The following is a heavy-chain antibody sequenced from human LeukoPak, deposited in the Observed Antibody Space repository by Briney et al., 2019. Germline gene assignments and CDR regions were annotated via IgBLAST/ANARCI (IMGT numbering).Heavy chain of an antibody. CDR1: GFIFNSYA. D-gene: IGHD3-3*02. V-gene: IGHV3-23*01. CDR3: ATHFPYFDY. Sequence: PGGSLRLSCAASGFIFNSYAMSWVRQAPGLGLEWVSGIVGNGATTYYADSVKGRFTISRDNSKNTMYLQMNSLRAEDTAVYYCATHFPYFDYWGQGTLVSVSS. J-gene: IGHJ4*02. CDR2: IVGNGATT.